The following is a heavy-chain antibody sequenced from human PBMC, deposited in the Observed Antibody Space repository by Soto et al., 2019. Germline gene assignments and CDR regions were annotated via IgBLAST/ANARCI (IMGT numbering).Heavy chain of an antibody. CDR1: GXXXSGYW. CDR2: INSDGSTT. D-gene: IGHD4-17*01. CDR3: ASAKIGDYFQVY. J-gene: IGHJ4*02. Sequence: EVQLVESGGGSIQPGGSLRLSCAVSGXXXSGYWMHWVRQAPGKGLVWVSRINSDGSTTSYADSVKGRFTISRDNAKNTLYLQMDSLRAEDTAVYYCASAKIGDYFQVYWGQGTLVTVSS. V-gene: IGHV3-74*01.